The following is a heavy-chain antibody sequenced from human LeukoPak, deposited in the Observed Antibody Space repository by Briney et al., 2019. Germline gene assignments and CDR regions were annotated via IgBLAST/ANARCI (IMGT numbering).Heavy chain of an antibody. D-gene: IGHD3-9*01. V-gene: IGHV3-21*01. CDR1: GFTFSSYD. CDR3: ARDGGFDWLEGY. CDR2: IIVGSRNI. Sequence: PGGSLRLSCAASGFTFSSYDMDWVRQAPGKGLEWVSSIIVGSRNIYYADSVKGRFTISRDNAKNTLYLQMNSLRAEDTAVYYCARDGGFDWLEGYWGQGTLVTVSS. J-gene: IGHJ4*02.